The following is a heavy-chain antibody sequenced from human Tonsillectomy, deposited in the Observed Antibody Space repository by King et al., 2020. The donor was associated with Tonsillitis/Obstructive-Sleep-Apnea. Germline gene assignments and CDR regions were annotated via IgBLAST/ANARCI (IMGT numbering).Heavy chain of an antibody. CDR3: ARHHVGRYYFDY. CDR2: IYPGDSDT. V-gene: IGHV5-51*01. J-gene: IGHJ4*02. D-gene: IGHD1-14*01. Sequence: VQLVQSGAEVKEPGESLKISCKGSGYSFTRNWIAWVRQMPGKGREWMGNIYPGDSDTKYSPSFQGQVTISADKSISTAYLQWSSLKASDTAMYYCARHHVGRYYFDYWGQGTLVTVSS. CDR1: GYSFTRNW.